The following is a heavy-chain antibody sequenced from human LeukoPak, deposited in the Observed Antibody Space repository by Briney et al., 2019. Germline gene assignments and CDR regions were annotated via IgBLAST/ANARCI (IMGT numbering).Heavy chain of an antibody. Sequence: PGGSLRLSCAASGFTLSSYWMSWVRHAPGKGPVFVSRINSDGSTTNYAGSVKGRFTISRDNAKNTLYLQMNSLRDEDTAVYYCASELVVGYWGRGTLVTVSS. J-gene: IGHJ4*02. CDR3: ASELVVGY. CDR2: INSDGSTT. CDR1: GFTLSSYW. D-gene: IGHD1-26*01. V-gene: IGHV3-74*01.